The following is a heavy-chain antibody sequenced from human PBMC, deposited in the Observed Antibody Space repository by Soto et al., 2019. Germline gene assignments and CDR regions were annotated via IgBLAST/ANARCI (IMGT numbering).Heavy chain of an antibody. J-gene: IGHJ4*02. CDR2: INHSGST. Sequence: SGTLALTCTVSGDSVISSNYYWSWIRQPPGKWLEWIGEINHSGSTNYNPSLKSRVTISVDTSKNQFSLKLSSVTAADTAVYYCASVGAYSGYETFDYWGQGTLVTVS. D-gene: IGHD5-12*01. V-gene: IGHV4-39*07. CDR3: ASVGAYSGYETFDY. CDR1: GDSVISSNYY.